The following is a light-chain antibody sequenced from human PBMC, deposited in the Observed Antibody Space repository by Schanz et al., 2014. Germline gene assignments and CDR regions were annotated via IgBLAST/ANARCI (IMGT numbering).Light chain of an antibody. CDR2: AAS. V-gene: IGKV1-39*01. CDR3: QQSYSTPGT. J-gene: IGKJ1*01. Sequence: DIQMTQSPSSLSASVGDRVIITCQASQDINNYLNWYQQKPGKAPKLLIYAASSLQSGVPSRFSGSGSGTDFTLTISSLQPEDFATYYCQQSYSTPGTFGQGTKVEIK. CDR1: QDINNY.